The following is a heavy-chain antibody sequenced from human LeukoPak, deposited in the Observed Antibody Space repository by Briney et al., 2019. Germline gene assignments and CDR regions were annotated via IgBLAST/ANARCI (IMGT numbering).Heavy chain of an antibody. CDR3: ARSGGGWFTYNWFDP. J-gene: IGHJ5*02. CDR2: IYYSGST. CDR1: GGSISSYY. D-gene: IGHD6-19*01. Sequence: PSKTLSLTCTVSGGSISSYYWSWIRQPPGKGLEWIGYIYYSGSTNYNPSLKSRVTISVDTSKNQFSLKLSSVTAADTAVYYCARSGGGWFTYNWFDPWGQGTLVTVSS. V-gene: IGHV4-59*08.